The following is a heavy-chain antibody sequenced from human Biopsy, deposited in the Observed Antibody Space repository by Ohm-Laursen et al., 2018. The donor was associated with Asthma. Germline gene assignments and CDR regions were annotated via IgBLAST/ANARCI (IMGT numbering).Heavy chain of an antibody. Sequence: TLSLTCSVYGGSLSSFYRSWIRQSPEKGLEWMGYVYWTGSTNYNPSLKSRITMSVDTSKNRMFLELTSVTAADTAIYYCVRAVRNEQWLAPFDYWGQGKPVTVSS. J-gene: IGHJ4*02. D-gene: IGHD6-19*01. CDR3: VRAVRNEQWLAPFDY. V-gene: IGHV4-59*01. CDR2: VYWTGST. CDR1: GGSLSSFY.